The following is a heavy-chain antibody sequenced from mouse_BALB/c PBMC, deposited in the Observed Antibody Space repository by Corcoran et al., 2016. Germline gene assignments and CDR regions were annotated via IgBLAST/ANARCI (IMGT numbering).Heavy chain of an antibody. CDR1: GYSISSGYN. J-gene: IGHJ2*01. CDR3: ATLLRPFDY. V-gene: IGHV3-6*02. CDR2: ISYDGSN. D-gene: IGHD1-2*01. Sequence: DVQLQESGPGLVKPSQSLSLTCSVTGYSISSGYNWNWIRQFPGNKLEWMGYISYDGSNNYNPSLKNRISITRDTSKNQFFLKLNSVTTEDTATYYCATLLRPFDYWGQGTTLTVSS.